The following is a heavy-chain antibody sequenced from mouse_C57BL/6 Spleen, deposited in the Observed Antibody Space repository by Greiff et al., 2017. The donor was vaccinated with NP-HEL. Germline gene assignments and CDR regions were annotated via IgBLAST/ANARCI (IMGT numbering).Heavy chain of an antibody. Sequence: QVQLQQPGAELVKPGASVKLSCKASGYTFTSYWMHWVKQRPGQGLEWIGMIHPNSGSTNYNEKFKSKATLTVDKSSSTAYMELSSLTSEDSAVYYCALYYDYDFDYWGQGTTLTVSS. D-gene: IGHD2-4*01. V-gene: IGHV1-64*01. J-gene: IGHJ2*01. CDR3: ALYYDYDFDY. CDR2: IHPNSGST. CDR1: GYTFTSYW.